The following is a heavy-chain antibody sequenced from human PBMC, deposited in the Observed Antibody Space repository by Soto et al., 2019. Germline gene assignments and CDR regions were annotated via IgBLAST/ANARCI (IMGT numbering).Heavy chain of an antibody. CDR3: ARSQGIAARPGTNWFDP. Sequence: GGSLRLSCAASGFTFSSYSMNWVRQAPGKGLEWVSSISSSSSYIYYADSVKGRFTISRDNAKNSLYLQMNSLRAEDTAVYYCARSQGIAARPGTNWFDPWGQGTLVTVSS. V-gene: IGHV3-21*01. CDR2: ISSSSSYI. CDR1: GFTFSSYS. J-gene: IGHJ5*02. D-gene: IGHD6-6*01.